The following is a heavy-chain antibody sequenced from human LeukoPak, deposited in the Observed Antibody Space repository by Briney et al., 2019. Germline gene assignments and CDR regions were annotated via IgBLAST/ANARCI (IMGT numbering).Heavy chain of an antibody. Sequence: GGSLRLSCAASGFTFSSYGMHWVRQAPGKGLEWVEFIRYDGSNKYYADSVKGRFTISRDNSKNTLYLQMNSLRAEDTAVYYCAKAPGGYYYFYDYWGQGTLVTVSS. CDR2: IRYDGSNK. D-gene: IGHD3-22*01. V-gene: IGHV3-30*02. CDR1: GFTFSSYG. J-gene: IGHJ4*02. CDR3: AKAPGGYYYFYDY.